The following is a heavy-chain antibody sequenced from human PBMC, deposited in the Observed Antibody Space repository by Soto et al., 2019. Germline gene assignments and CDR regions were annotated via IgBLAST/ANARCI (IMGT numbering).Heavy chain of an antibody. CDR2: ISGSGGST. CDR1: GFTFSSYA. D-gene: IGHD3-22*01. J-gene: IGHJ4*02. Sequence: PGGSLRLSCAASGFTFSSYAMSWVRQAPGKGLEWVSAISGSGGSTYYADSVKGRFTISRDNSKNTLYLQMNSLRAEDTAVYYCAKDHTMIVVVLQPPDYWGQGTLVTVSS. CDR3: AKDHTMIVVVLQPPDY. V-gene: IGHV3-23*01.